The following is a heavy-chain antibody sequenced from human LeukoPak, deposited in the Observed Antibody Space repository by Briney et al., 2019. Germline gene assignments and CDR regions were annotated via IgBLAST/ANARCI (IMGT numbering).Heavy chain of an antibody. CDR1: GFTFSSYI. CDR2: IKGSAEAT. D-gene: IGHD3-22*01. V-gene: IGHV3-23*01. J-gene: IGHJ4*02. CDR3: ARDHESSGYPTSGY. Sequence: GGSLRLSCEASGFTFSSYIMTWVRQAPGKGLEWVSTIKGSAEATFYADSVKDRFTISRDNSKNTLYLQMNSLRADDTALYFCARDHESSGYPTSGYWGQGTLVTVSS.